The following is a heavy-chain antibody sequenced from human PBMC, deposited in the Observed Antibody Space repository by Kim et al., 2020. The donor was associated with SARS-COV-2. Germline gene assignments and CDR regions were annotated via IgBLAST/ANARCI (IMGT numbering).Heavy chain of an antibody. V-gene: IGHV3-33*06. CDR3: AKDSSSSKYYFDY. D-gene: IGHD6-6*01. J-gene: IGHJ4*02. Sequence: YVEDQITISRDNCKNTLSLQMNSLRAENTAVYDCAKDSSSSKYYFDYWGQGTLVTVSS.